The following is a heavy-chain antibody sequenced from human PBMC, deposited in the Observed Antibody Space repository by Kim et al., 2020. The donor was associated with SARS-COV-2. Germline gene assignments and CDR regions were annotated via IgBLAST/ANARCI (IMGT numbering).Heavy chain of an antibody. CDR2: IYYSGST. D-gene: IGHD6-13*01. J-gene: IGHJ2*01. V-gene: IGHV4-39*01. CDR3: ARHGTYSRRNWYCDL. CDR1: GGSISSSSYY. Sequence: SETLSLTCTVSGGSISSSSYYWGWILQPPGKGLEWIGSIYYSGSTYYNPSLKSRVTISVDTSKNQFSLKLSSGTAADTAVYYCARHGTYSRRNWYCDLWGRGTLVTVSS.